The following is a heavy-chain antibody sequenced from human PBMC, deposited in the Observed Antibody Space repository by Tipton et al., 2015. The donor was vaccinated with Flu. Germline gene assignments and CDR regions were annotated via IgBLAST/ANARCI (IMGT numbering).Heavy chain of an antibody. D-gene: IGHD3-3*01. CDR1: GFTFSSYS. CDR3: ARVGCSSTSCQKEFGGYDFWSGYYTSYYYYYMDV. Sequence: SLRLSCAASGFTFSSYSMNWVRQAPGKGLEWVSYISSSSSTIYYADSVKGRFTISRDNAKNSLYLQMNSLRAEDTAVYYCARVGCSSTSCQKEFGGYDFWSGYYTSYYYYYMDVWGKGTTVTVSS. J-gene: IGHJ6*03. V-gene: IGHV3-48*04. CDR2: ISSSSSTI.